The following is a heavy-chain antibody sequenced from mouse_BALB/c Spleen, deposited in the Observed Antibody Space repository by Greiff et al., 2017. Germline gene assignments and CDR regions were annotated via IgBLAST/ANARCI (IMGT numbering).Heavy chain of an antibody. J-gene: IGHJ4*01. CDR3: ARDGDYSNYAMDY. CDR2: INPYNDGT. D-gene: IGHD2-12*01. V-gene: IGHV1-14*01. Sequence: VQLQQSGPELVKPGASVKMSCKASGYTFTSYVMHWVKQKPGQGLEWIGYINPYNDGTKYNEKFKGKATLTSDKSSSTAYMELSSLTSEDSAVYYCARDGDYSNYAMDYWGQGTSVTVSS. CDR1: GYTFTSYV.